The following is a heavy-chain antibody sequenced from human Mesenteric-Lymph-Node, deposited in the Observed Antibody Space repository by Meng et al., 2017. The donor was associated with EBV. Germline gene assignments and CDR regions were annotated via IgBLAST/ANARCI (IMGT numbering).Heavy chain of an antibody. D-gene: IGHD5/OR15-5a*01. Sequence: QAQLVQSWAELKKPGASVKVSCKASGYTFTSNYIHWVRQAPGQGPEWMGLINPSSGGTSYAQKFQGRVTMTRDTSTSTVYMEVISLRSDDTAVYYCTRVVYREFDPWGQGTLVTVSS. CDR2: INPSSGGT. J-gene: IGHJ5*02. V-gene: IGHV1-46*01. CDR3: TRVVYREFDP. CDR1: GYTFTSNY.